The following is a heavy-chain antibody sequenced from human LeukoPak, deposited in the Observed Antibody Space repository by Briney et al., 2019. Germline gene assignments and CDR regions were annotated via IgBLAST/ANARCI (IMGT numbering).Heavy chain of an antibody. J-gene: IGHJ4*02. Sequence: GGSLRLSCAASGFTVSSNYMSWVRQAPGKGLEWVSVIYSGGSTYYADSVKGRFTISRDNSKNTLYLQMNSLRAEDTAVYYCARDNIAAAGILHYWGQGTLVTVSS. V-gene: IGHV3-53*01. CDR3: ARDNIAAAGILHY. D-gene: IGHD6-13*01. CDR1: GFTVSSNY. CDR2: IYSGGST.